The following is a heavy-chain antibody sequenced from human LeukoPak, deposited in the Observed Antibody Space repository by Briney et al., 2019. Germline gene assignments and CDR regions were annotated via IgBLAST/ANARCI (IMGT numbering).Heavy chain of an antibody. V-gene: IGHV3-13*01. CDR3: ARGGWFGELTAFDY. CDR1: GFTFSSYD. J-gene: IGHJ4*02. Sequence: GGSLRLSCAASGFTFSSYDMHWVRQATGKGLEWVSAIGTAGDTYYPGSVKGRFTISRENAKNSLYLQMNSLRAGDTAVYYCARGGWFGELTAFDYWGQGTLVTVSS. D-gene: IGHD3-10*01. CDR2: IGTAGDT.